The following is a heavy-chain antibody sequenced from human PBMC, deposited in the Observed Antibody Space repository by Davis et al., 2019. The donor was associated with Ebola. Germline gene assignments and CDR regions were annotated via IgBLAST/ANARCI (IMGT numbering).Heavy chain of an antibody. CDR1: GFTFSSYS. J-gene: IGHJ4*02. Sequence: LSLTCAASGFTFSSYSMNWVRQAPGKGLEWVSSITSSSSYIYYADSVKGRFTISRDNSKNTLYLQMNSLRAEDTAVYYCARESRNTIFGVVIKSFDYWGQGTLVTVSS. CDR3: ARESRNTIFGVVIKSFDY. CDR2: ITSSSSYI. V-gene: IGHV3-21*01. D-gene: IGHD3-3*01.